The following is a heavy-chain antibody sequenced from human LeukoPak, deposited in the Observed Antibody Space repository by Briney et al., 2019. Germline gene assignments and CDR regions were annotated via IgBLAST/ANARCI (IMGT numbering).Heavy chain of an antibody. Sequence: PGGSLRLSCAASGFTFSSYGMNWVRQAPGKGLEWVSGMTGGGSRIYLADSVKGRFTISRDNSKNTLYLQTNSLRAEDTAVYYCAKDLYGFGELVFDYWGQGTLVTVSS. CDR3: AKDLYGFGELVFDY. CDR2: MTGGGSRI. D-gene: IGHD3-10*01. CDR1: GFTFSSYG. J-gene: IGHJ4*02. V-gene: IGHV3-23*01.